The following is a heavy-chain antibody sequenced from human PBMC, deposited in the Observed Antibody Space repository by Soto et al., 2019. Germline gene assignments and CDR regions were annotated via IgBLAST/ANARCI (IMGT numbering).Heavy chain of an antibody. CDR2: IDPSDSYT. Sequence: ESLKIYYKGSGYSFTSYWISWVRQIPGKGLEWMGRIDPSDSYTNYSPSFQGHVTISADKSISTAYLQWSSLKASDTAMYYCASLQYCSSTSCPLGYYGMDVWGQGTTVTVSS. CDR3: ASLQYCSSTSCPLGYYGMDV. CDR1: GYSFTSYW. J-gene: IGHJ6*02. D-gene: IGHD2-2*01. V-gene: IGHV5-10-1*01.